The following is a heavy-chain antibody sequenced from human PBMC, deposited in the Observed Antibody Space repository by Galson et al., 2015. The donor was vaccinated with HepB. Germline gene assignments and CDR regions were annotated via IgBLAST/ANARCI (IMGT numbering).Heavy chain of an antibody. V-gene: IGHV1-69*02. CDR3: ASGKYYYDSSGYPY. D-gene: IGHD3-22*01. J-gene: IGHJ4*02. CDR2: IIPILGIA. Sequence: SVKVYCKASGGTFSSYTISWVRQAPGQGLEWMGRIIPILGIANYAQKFQGRVTITADKSTSTAYMELSSLRSEDTAVYYCASGKYYYDSSGYPYWGQGTLVTVSS. CDR1: GGTFSSYT.